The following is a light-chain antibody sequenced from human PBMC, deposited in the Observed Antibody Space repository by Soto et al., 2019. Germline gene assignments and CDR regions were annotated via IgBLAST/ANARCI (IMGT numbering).Light chain of an antibody. CDR2: EVT. V-gene: IGLV2-14*01. J-gene: IGLJ3*02. CDR3: GSYRNFNTLEMV. Sequence: QSALTQPASVSGSPGQSITISCTGTSSDVGGYKYVSWYQQHPGKAPKLMIYEVTNRPSGVSNRFSGSMSANTASLTISGLQAEDEADYYCGSYRNFNTLEMVFGGGTKLTVL. CDR1: SSDVGGYKY.